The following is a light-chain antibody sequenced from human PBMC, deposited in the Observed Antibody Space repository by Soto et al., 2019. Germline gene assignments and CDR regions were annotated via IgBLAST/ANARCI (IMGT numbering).Light chain of an antibody. CDR2: AAS. J-gene: IGKJ4*01. CDR1: QGIINN. Sequence: DIQMTQSPSSLSASVGDRVTITCRASQGIINNLAWYQQRPGKVPKLLIYAASTLQSEVPSRFSGSGSGTDFPLTISSLKPEDVATYYCQKYDSAPLTFGGGTKVEIK. CDR3: QKYDSAPLT. V-gene: IGKV1-27*01.